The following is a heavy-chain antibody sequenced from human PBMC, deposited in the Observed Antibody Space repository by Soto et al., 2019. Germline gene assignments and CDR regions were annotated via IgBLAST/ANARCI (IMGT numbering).Heavy chain of an antibody. J-gene: IGHJ2*01. V-gene: IGHV3-33*01. CDR1: GFTFSSYG. D-gene: IGHD6-25*01. Sequence: QVQLVESGGGVVQPGRSLRLSCAASGFTFSSYGMHWVRQAPGKGLEWVAVIWYDGSNKYYADSVKGRFTISRDNSKNTLYLQMNSLRAEYTAVYYCATGGPYWYFDLWGRGTLVTVSS. CDR3: ATGGPYWYFDL. CDR2: IWYDGSNK.